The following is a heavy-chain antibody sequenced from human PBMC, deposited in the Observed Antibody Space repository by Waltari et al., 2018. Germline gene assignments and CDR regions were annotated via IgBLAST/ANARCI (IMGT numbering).Heavy chain of an antibody. CDR3: ARALVQSTYGMDV. Sequence: QVQLQESGPGLVKPSQTLSLTCSVSGRSLLSGRYSWTWIRQPAGKTREWIGRIYSSGSTDQNPSLKTRVTISVDTSKNQFSLKLSSVTAADTAVYYCARALVQSTYGMDVWGQGTTVTVSS. J-gene: IGHJ6*02. D-gene: IGHD6-6*01. V-gene: IGHV4-61*02. CDR2: IYSSGST. CDR1: GRSLLSGRYS.